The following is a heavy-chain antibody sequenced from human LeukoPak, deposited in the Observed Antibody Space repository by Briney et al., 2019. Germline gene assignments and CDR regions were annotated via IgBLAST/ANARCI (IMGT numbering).Heavy chain of an antibody. CDR3: ASLLPNDAFDI. V-gene: IGHV4-4*07. D-gene: IGHD2-15*01. Sequence: SETLSLTCTVSGYSISSGYYWSWIRQPAGKGLEWIGRIYTSGSTNYNPSLKSRVTMSVDTSKNQFSLKLSSVTAADTAVYYCASLLPNDAFDIWGQGTMVTVSS. CDR1: GYSISSGYY. J-gene: IGHJ3*02. CDR2: IYTSGST.